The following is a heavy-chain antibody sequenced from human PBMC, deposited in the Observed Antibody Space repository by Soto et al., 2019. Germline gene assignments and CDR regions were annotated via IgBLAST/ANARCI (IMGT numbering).Heavy chain of an antibody. Sequence: ASVKVSCKASGYTFTSYAMHWVRQAPGQRLEWMGWINAGNGNTKYSQKFQGRLTITRDTSASTAYMELSSLRSEDTAVYYCAGNLMVYDILTGFYVAYYFDYGGKGTRVTVSS. CDR1: GYTFTSYA. D-gene: IGHD3-9*01. J-gene: IGHJ4*01. CDR3: AGNLMVYDILTGFYVAYYFDY. CDR2: INAGNGNT. V-gene: IGHV1-3*01.